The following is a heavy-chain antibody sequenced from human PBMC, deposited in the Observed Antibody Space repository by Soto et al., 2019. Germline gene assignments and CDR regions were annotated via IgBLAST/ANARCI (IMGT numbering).Heavy chain of an antibody. D-gene: IGHD3-22*01. CDR2: ISGGGGST. V-gene: IGHV3-23*01. CDR3: AKDQSYYYDSSGYLAW. J-gene: IGHJ4*02. CDR1: GFTFSDYA. Sequence: EVQLLESGGDLVQPGGSLRLSCAASGFTFSDYAMRWVRQAPGKGLEWVSTISGGGGSTYYADSVRGRFTISRDNSKNTLYLQMNSLRAEDTAFYYCAKDQSYYYDSSGYLAWWGPGTLVTVSS.